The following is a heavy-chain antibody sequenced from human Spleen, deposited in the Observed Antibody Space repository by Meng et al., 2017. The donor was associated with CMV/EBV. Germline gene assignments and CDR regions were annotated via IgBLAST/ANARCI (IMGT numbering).Heavy chain of an antibody. J-gene: IGHJ5*02. D-gene: IGHD2-2*01. CDR2: INQGGST. CDR3: ARESCSTTSCYNWFDP. Sequence: SETLSLTCAIYGGSFRGYFWGWIRQSPGKGLEWIGEINQGGSTNTNPSLKSRVTISVDTSKNQFFLKVNSVTAADTAVYYCARESCSTTSCYNWFDPWGQGTLVTVSS. CDR1: GGSFRGYF. V-gene: IGHV4-34*01.